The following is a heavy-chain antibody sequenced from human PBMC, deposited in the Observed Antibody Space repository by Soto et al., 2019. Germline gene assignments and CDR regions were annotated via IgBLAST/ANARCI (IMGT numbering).Heavy chain of an antibody. D-gene: IGHD3-9*01. V-gene: IGHV4-59*01. CDR1: GGSISSYY. CDR3: SRGELRYFDWLPYYYYGMDV. Sequence: SETLSLTCTVSGGSISSYYWSWIRQPPGKGLEWIGYIYYNGSTNYNPSLKSRITITVDTSKNQFSLKLRSVTAADTAVYYCSRGELRYFDWLPYYYYGMDVWGQGTTVTVSS. J-gene: IGHJ6*02. CDR2: IYYNGST.